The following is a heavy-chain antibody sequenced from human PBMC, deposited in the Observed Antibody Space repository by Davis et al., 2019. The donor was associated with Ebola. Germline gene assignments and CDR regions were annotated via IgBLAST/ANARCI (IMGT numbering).Heavy chain of an antibody. Sequence: PGGSLRPSCAPSGSTFSSYSTNWVRQAPGKGLEWVSSISSSSSYIYYADSVKGRFTISRDNAKNSLYLQMNSLRAEDTAVYYCARDYSWKLDYWGQGILVTVSS. V-gene: IGHV3-21*01. CDR2: ISSSSSYI. D-gene: IGHD1-1*01. J-gene: IGHJ4*02. CDR3: ARDYSWKLDY. CDR1: GSTFSSYS.